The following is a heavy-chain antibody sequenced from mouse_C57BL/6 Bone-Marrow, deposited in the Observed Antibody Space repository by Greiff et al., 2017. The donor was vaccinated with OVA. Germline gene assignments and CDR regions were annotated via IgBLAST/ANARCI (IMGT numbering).Heavy chain of an antibody. CDR2: IDPENGDT. Sequence: VQLQQSGAELVRPGASVKLSCTASGFNIKDDYMHWVKQRPEQGLEWIGWIDPENGDTAYASKFQGKATITADTSSNTAYLQLSSLTSEDTAVYYCTKEGYFYFDHWGQVTTLTVSS. CDR3: TKEGYFYFDH. J-gene: IGHJ2*01. D-gene: IGHD2-3*01. V-gene: IGHV14-4*01. CDR1: GFNIKDDY.